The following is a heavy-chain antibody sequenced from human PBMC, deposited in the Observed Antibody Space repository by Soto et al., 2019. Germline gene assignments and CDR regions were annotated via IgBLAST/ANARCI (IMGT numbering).Heavy chain of an antibody. CDR1: GGSISSYY. CDR2: IYYSGST. CDR3: AYYSRRNWFDP. Sequence: QVQLQESGPGLVKPSETLSLTCTVSGGSISSYYWSWIRQPPGKGLEWIGYIYYSGSTNYNPSLKSRVTISVDTSKNQFSLTLSSVTAADTAVYYCAYYSRRNWFDPWGQGTLVTVSS. D-gene: IGHD6-13*01. V-gene: IGHV4-59*01. J-gene: IGHJ5*02.